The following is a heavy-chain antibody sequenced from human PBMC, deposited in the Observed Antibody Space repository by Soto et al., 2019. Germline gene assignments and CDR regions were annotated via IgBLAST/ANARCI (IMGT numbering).Heavy chain of an antibody. V-gene: IGHV3-33*01. Sequence: QVQLVESGGGVVQPGRSLRLSCAASGFTFSSYGMHWVRQAPGKGLAWVAVIWYDGSNKYYADSVKGRFTISRDHSKNTLDLQMNSLRAEDTAVYYCARDLSDGSSRPFDYWGQGTLVTVSS. CDR1: GFTFSSYG. J-gene: IGHJ4*02. CDR3: ARDLSDGSSRPFDY. CDR2: IWYDGSNK. D-gene: IGHD1-26*01.